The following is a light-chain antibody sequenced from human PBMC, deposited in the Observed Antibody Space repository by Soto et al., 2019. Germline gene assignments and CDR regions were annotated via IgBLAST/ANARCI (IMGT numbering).Light chain of an antibody. V-gene: IGKV3-20*01. J-gene: IGKJ5*01. CDR1: QSVSSSY. Sequence: EIVLTQSPATLSWSPGERATLSCSASQSVSSSYLAWYQQKPGQAPRLLIYGASSRATGIPDRFSGSGSGTDFTLTISRLEPEDFAVYYCQQYGSSLLTFGGGTRLQTK. CDR2: GAS. CDR3: QQYGSSLLT.